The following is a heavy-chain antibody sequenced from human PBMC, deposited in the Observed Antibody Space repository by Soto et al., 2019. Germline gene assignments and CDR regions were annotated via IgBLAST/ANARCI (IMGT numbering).Heavy chain of an antibody. CDR2: IYHSGST. Sequence: PSETLSLTCAVSGGSISSGGYSWSWIRQPPGKGLEWIGYIYHSGSTYYNPSLKSRVTISVDRSKNQFSLKLSPVTAADTAVYYCAREGYCSGGSCYRWWFDPWGQGTLVTVSS. CDR3: AREGYCSGGSCYRWWFDP. D-gene: IGHD2-15*01. V-gene: IGHV4-30-2*01. J-gene: IGHJ5*02. CDR1: GGSISSGGYS.